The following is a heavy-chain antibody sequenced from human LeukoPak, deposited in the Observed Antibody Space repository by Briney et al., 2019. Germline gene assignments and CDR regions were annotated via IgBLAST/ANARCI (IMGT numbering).Heavy chain of an antibody. CDR3: ARRPSSWYRVTWFDP. Sequence: PSQTLSLTCTVSGGSISSGGYYWSWIRQPPGKGLEWIGYIYHSGSTNYNPSLKSRVTISVDTSKNQFSLKPSSVTAANTAVYYCARRPSSWYRVTWFDPWGQGTLVTVSS. J-gene: IGHJ5*02. CDR2: IYHSGST. V-gene: IGHV4-30-2*01. D-gene: IGHD6-13*01. CDR1: GGSISSGGYY.